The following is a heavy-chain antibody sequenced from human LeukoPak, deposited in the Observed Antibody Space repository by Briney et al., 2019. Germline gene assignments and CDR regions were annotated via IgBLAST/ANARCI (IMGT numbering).Heavy chain of an antibody. J-gene: IGHJ5*02. CDR3: ARDHTTMVRGLLLPASWFDP. CDR2: IIPILGIA. D-gene: IGHD3-10*01. Sequence: GASVKVSCKASGGTLSSYAISWVRQAPGQGLEWMGRIIPILGIANYAQKFQGRVTITADKSTSTAYMELSSLRSEDTAVYYCARDHTTMVRGLLLPASWFDPWGQGTLVTVSS. V-gene: IGHV1-69*04. CDR1: GGTLSSYA.